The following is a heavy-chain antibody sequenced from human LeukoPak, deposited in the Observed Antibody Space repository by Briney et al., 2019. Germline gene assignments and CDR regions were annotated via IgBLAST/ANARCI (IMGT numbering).Heavy chain of an antibody. CDR2: ISGYNGNT. V-gene: IGHV1-18*01. D-gene: IGHD3-10*01. CDR3: ARDPAFRGAQMEY. CDR1: GYTLTSYG. J-gene: IGHJ4*02. Sequence: GASVKVSCKASGYTLTSYGFSWVRQAPGQGLEWMGWISGYNGNTNYAQNRQGRVTMTIDTSTSTGYMELRSLRSDDTAVYYCARDPAFRGAQMEYWGQGTLVTVSS.